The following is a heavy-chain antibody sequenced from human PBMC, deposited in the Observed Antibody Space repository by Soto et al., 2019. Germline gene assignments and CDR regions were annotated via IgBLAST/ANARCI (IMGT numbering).Heavy chain of an antibody. J-gene: IGHJ6*02. CDR1: GFTFSSYS. V-gene: IGHV3-21*01. CDR2: ISSSSSYI. D-gene: IGHD3-22*01. CDR3: AGRSGYYEYYYYGMDV. Sequence: KAGGSLRLSCAASGFTFSSYSMNWVRQAPGKGLEWVSSISSSSSYIYYADSVKGRFTISRDNAKNSLYLQMNSLRAEDTAVYYCAGRSGYYEYYYYGMDVWGQGTTVTVSS.